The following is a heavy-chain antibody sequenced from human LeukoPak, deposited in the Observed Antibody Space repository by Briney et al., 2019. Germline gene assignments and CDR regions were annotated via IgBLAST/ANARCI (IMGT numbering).Heavy chain of an antibody. CDR2: INPNGDST. D-gene: IGHD4-23*01. J-gene: IGHJ4*02. CDR3: AREASGGYFDY. Sequence: ASVKVSCKASGHTFSSYYMHWVRQAPGQGLEWVGLINPNGDSTNYAQNFRGRVTMTRDTSTSTVYMDLSSLRSEDTAVYYCAREASGGYFDYWGQGTLVTVSS. V-gene: IGHV1-46*01. CDR1: GHTFSSYY.